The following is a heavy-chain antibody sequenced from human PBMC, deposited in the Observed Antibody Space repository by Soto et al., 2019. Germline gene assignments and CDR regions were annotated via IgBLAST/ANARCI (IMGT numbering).Heavy chain of an antibody. Sequence: EVQLVETGGGLIQPGGSLRLSCAASGFTVSSNYMSWVRQAPGKGLEWVSVIYSGGSTYYADSVKGRFTISRDNSKNTLYLQMNSLRAEDMAVYYCARDRNYNWYFDLWGRGTLVTVSS. CDR2: IYSGGST. V-gene: IGHV3-53*02. D-gene: IGHD1-7*01. CDR3: ARDRNYNWYFDL. CDR1: GFTVSSNY. J-gene: IGHJ2*01.